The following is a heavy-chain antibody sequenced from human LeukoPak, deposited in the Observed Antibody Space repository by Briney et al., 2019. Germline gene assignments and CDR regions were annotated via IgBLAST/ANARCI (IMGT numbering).Heavy chain of an antibody. Sequence: GGSLRLSCSPSGFTFGDYAMSWVRQAPGKGLEWVGFIRNNAYGGTTEYAASVRGRFTISRDDSKSIVYLQMNSLKTEGTAVYFCTRDGGYGYGQPFDYWGQGTLVTVSS. V-gene: IGHV3-49*04. J-gene: IGHJ4*02. CDR1: GFTFGDYA. CDR3: TRDGGYGYGQPFDY. D-gene: IGHD5-18*01. CDR2: IRNNAYGGTT.